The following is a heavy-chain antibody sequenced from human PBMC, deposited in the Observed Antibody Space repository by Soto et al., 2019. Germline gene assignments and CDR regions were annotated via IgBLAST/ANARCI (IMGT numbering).Heavy chain of an antibody. CDR1: GGSISSYY. D-gene: IGHD6-13*01. V-gene: IGHV4-59*08. CDR3: ARLGTSGSSSFTWFDP. J-gene: IGHJ5*02. CDR2: IYYSGST. Sequence: PSETLSLTCTVSGGSISSYYWSWIRQPPGKGLECIGYIYYSGSTNYNPSLKSRVTISVDTSKNQFSLKLSSVTAEDTAVFYCARLGTSGSSSFTWFDPWGQGTLVTVSS.